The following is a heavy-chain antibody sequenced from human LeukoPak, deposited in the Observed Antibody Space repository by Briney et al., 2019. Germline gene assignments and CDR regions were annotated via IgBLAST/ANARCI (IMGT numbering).Heavy chain of an antibody. CDR1: GGSFSGYY. J-gene: IGHJ4*02. V-gene: IGHV3-7*01. CDR3: ARDQDRIRLKSSTSGLDY. CDR2: IKQDGSEK. Sequence: ETLSLTCAVYGGSFSGYYWSWVRQAPGKGLEWVANIKQDGSEKYYVDSVKGRFTISRDNAKNSLYLQMNSLRAEDTAVYYCARDQDRIRLKSSTSGLDYWGQGTLVTVSS. D-gene: IGHD2-2*01.